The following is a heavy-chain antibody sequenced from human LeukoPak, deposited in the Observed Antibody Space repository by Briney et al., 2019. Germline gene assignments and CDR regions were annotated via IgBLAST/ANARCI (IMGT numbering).Heavy chain of an antibody. V-gene: IGHV4-59*01. Sequence: SETLSLTCTVSGGSISSYYWSWIRQPPGKGLEWIGYIYYSGSTNYNPSLKSRVTISVDTSKNQFSLKLSSVTAADTAVYYCARGEGNKPGDYYYYYMDVWGKGTTVTVSS. CDR3: ARGEGNKPGDYYYYYMDV. CDR2: IYYSGST. J-gene: IGHJ6*03. CDR1: GGSISSYY. D-gene: IGHD1-14*01.